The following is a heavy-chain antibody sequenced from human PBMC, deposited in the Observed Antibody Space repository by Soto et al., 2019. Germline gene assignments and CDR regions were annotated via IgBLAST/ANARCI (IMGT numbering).Heavy chain of an antibody. CDR1: GGSLSGYY. CDR2: IKDGGRT. J-gene: IGHJ4*02. CDR3: ARGREGVVATH. V-gene: IGHV4-34*01. D-gene: IGHD5-12*01. Sequence: QVQLQQWGAGLLKPSETLSLNCAVNGGSLSGYYWSWIRQPPGKGLEWIGEIKDGGRTNYSPSLKSRATISSDTSNNQFSLRLYSVTAADTGVYYWARGREGVVATHWDQGTLVTVSS.